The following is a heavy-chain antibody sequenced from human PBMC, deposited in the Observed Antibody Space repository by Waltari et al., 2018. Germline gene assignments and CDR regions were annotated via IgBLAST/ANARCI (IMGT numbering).Heavy chain of an antibody. CDR1: GGSISSSSYY. V-gene: IGHV4-39*01. J-gene: IGHJ3*02. CDR3: ARGMYYYDSSGWDAFDI. D-gene: IGHD3-22*01. CDR2: IYYSGST. Sequence: QLQLQESGPGLVKPSETLSLTCTVSGGSISSSSYYWGWIRQPPGKGLAWIGSIYYSGSTYYNPSLKSRVTISVDTSKNQFSLKLSSVTAADTAVYYCARGMYYYDSSGWDAFDIWGQGTMVTVSS.